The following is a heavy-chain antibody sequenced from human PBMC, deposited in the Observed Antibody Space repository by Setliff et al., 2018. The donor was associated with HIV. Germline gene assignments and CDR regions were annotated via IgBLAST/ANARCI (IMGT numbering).Heavy chain of an antibody. CDR3: AIGFLSIFGVVSYFDY. D-gene: IGHD3-3*01. Sequence: SETLSLTCTVSGGSISSHYWSWIRQPPGKGLEWIGFISYSGSPNSNPSLKSRVTISVDTSKNQFSLKLSSVTAADTAVYYCAIGFLSIFGVVSYFDYWGQGTLVTAPQ. V-gene: IGHV4-59*11. CDR1: GGSISSHY. J-gene: IGHJ4*03. CDR2: ISYSGSP.